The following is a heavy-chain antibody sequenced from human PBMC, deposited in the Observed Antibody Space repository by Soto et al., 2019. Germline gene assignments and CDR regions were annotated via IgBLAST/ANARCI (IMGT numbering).Heavy chain of an antibody. V-gene: IGHV3-23*01. CDR1: GFTFSSYA. Sequence: EVQLLESGGGLVQPGGSLRLSCAASGFTFSSYAMRWVRQAPGKGLEWVSAISGSGGSTYYADSVKGRFTISRDNSKNTLYLQMNSLRAEDTAVYYCAKGTDYGDYGDALYWGQGTLVTVSS. CDR3: AKGTDYGDYGDALY. J-gene: IGHJ4*02. CDR2: ISGSGGST. D-gene: IGHD4-17*01.